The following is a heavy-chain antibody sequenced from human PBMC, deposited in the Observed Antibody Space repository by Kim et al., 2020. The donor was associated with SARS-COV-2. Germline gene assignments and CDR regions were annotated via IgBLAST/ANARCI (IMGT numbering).Heavy chain of an antibody. D-gene: IGHD3-22*01. J-gene: IGHJ1*01. V-gene: IGHV3-23*01. CDR3: ARHFGSSGSEFHH. Sequence: YAGSVKGRFIISRDNSKITMHLQMNSRRAEDTAVYYCARHFGSSGSEFHHWGQGALVTVSS.